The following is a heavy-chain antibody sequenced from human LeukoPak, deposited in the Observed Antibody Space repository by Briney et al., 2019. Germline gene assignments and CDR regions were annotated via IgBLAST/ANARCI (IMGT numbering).Heavy chain of an antibody. V-gene: IGHV3-23*01. CDR2: ISESGVTT. CDR1: GFTFSSYA. Sequence: GGSLRLSCAASGFTFSSYAMYWVRQAPGKGLEWVSSISESGVTTYYADSVKGRFTISRDNSKNTLFLQMSSLRVDDTAVYFCARFRSTTIIGGGLDYWGQGTLVTVSS. CDR3: ARFRSTTIIGGGLDY. J-gene: IGHJ4*02. D-gene: IGHD3-10*02.